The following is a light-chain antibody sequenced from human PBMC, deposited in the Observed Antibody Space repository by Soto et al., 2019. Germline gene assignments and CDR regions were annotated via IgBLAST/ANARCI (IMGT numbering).Light chain of an antibody. CDR2: AAS. CDR1: QDIGNS. J-gene: IGKJ5*01. CDR3: QQYGSLPIT. Sequence: DIQMTQSPSSLSGSVGDRVTITCQASQDIGNSVNWYQQKPGKAPKLLLSAASNLETGDQLRFSGSGSGTDFAFIISSLQPEDVATYFCQQYGSLPITFGQGKRLEIK. V-gene: IGKV1-33*01.